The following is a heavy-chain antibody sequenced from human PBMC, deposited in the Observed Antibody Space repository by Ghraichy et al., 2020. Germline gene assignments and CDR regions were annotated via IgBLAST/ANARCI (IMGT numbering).Heavy chain of an antibody. D-gene: IGHD3-22*01. CDR1: GFTFSNYA. CDR3: ARDSLGDNYDSGGYYRIWFDP. J-gene: IGHJ5*02. CDR2: VSGGGYST. Sequence: GGSLRLSCAASGFTFSNYAMAWVRQAPGKGLEWVSGVSGGGYSTYYADSVKGRFTISRDNSKNTLYLQMNNLRAEDTVVYYCARDSLGDNYDSGGYYRIWFDPWGQGTLVTVSS. V-gene: IGHV3-23*01.